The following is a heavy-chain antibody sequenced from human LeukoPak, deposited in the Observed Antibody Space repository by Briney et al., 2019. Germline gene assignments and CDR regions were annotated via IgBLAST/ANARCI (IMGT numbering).Heavy chain of an antibody. D-gene: IGHD6-6*01. CDR1: GYNFIDYY. CDR3: TREPLSGQLVPYDC. J-gene: IGHJ4*02. Sequence: GASVKVSCKASGYNFIDYYIHWVRQAPGQGPEWMGWINPRSGGTKYAQKYQGRIPMTRDTSIDTGYIEVTSLTYDDTAVFFCTREPLSGQLVPYDCWGQGTVVTVSS. CDR2: INPRSGGT. V-gene: IGHV1-2*02.